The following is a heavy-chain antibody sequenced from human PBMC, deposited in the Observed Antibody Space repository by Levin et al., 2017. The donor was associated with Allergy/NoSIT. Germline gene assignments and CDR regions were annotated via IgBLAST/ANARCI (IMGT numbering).Heavy chain of an antibody. V-gene: IGHV1-2*02. CDR1: GYTFTGYY. D-gene: IGHD3-10*01. J-gene: IGHJ4*02. CDR3: TRRSYGSGPETFDY. Sequence: ASVKVSCKASGYTFTGYYMHWVRQAPGQGLEWMGWINPDSGGTNYAQRFQGRVTMTRDASISTTYMEVSRLRSDDTAIYYCTRRSYGSGPETFDYWGQGTLVTVSS. CDR2: INPDSGGT.